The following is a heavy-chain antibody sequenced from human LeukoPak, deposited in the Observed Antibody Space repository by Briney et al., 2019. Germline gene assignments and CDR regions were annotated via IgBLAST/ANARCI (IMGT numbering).Heavy chain of an antibody. V-gene: IGHV4-59*01. CDR1: GGSISSYY. J-gene: IGHJ4*02. Sequence: SETLSLTCTASGGSISSYYWTWIRQPPGKGLEWIGYIYHRGTANHNPSLKSRVTVSVDTSKNQFSLTLSSVTAADAAVYYCARAGDYYVSGSYLGYWGQGALVTVSS. CDR3: ARAGDYYVSGSYLGY. CDR2: IYHRGTA. D-gene: IGHD3-10*01.